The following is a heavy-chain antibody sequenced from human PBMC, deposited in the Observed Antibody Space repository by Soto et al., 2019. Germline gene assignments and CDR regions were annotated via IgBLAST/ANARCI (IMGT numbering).Heavy chain of an antibody. J-gene: IGHJ4*02. CDR2: ISHDGRVT. V-gene: IGHV3-30*04. CDR1: GFTFNSLS. D-gene: IGHD2-21*02. CDR3: AREPYGDSQYSDY. Sequence: QVQLVESGRGMVQPGTSLRLSCAASGFTFNSLSLHWVRQRPDKGLEWVAVISHDGRVTFYADFVKGRFTVSRDNSKNTIYLQVNSLRAEVTAVYYCAREPYGDSQYSDYLGQGTRVTVSS.